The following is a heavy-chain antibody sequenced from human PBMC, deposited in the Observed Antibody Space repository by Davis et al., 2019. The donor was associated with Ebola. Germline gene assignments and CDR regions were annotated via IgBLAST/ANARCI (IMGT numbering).Heavy chain of an antibody. Sequence: GESLKIPCAASKFTLSSYWMSWVRQAPGKGLEWVATIENDGSKKYYMDSVKGRFTISRDNAKNSLFLQMNSLRADDTAVYYCARGYYYGMDVWGQGTTVTVSS. CDR3: ARGYYYGMDV. CDR2: IENDGSKK. J-gene: IGHJ6*02. CDR1: KFTLSSYW. V-gene: IGHV3-7*04.